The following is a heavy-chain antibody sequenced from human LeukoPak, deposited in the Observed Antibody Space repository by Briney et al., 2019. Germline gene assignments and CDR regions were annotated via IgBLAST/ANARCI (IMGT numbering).Heavy chain of an antibody. CDR2: ITSSSTTI. CDR1: GFTFGDYA. J-gene: IGHJ4*02. CDR3: ANHLACGSTSCPPFDS. V-gene: IGHV3-48*01. Sequence: GRSLRLSCTASGFTFGDYAMSWVRQAPGKGLEWVSYITSSSTTIYYADSVKGRFTISRDNAKNSLYLQMNSLRAEDTAVYYCANHLACGSTSCPPFDSWGQGTLVTVSS. D-gene: IGHD2-2*01.